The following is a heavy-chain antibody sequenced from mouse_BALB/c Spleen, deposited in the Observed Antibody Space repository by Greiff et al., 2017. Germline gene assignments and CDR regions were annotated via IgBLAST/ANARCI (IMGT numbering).Heavy chain of an antibody. V-gene: IGHV3-2*02. CDR2: ISYSGST. CDR1: GYSITSDYA. J-gene: IGHJ3*01. Sequence: VQLQQSGPGLVKPSQSLSLTCTVTGYSITSDYAWNWIRQFPGNQLEWMGYISYSGSTSYNPSLKSRISITRDTSKNQFFLQLNSVTTEDTATYYCARLGLFAYWGQGTLVTVSA. D-gene: IGHD4-1*01. CDR3: ARLGLFAY.